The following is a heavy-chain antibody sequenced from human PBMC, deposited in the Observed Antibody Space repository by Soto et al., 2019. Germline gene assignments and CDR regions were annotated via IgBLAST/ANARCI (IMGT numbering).Heavy chain of an antibody. CDR2: IRHTTSAT. CDR3: ARDRGSSGIFELDV. Sequence: WVRQAPGKGLEWVSYIRHTTSATFYADAVKGRFTISRDNRKNSLFLQMNSLRDDDTGVYFCARDRGSSGIFELDVWGPGTLVTVSS. J-gene: IGHJ3*01. V-gene: IGHV3-48*02. D-gene: IGHD6-19*01.